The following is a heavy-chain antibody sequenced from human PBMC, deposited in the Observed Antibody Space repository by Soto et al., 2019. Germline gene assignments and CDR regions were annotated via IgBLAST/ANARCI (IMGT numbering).Heavy chain of an antibody. D-gene: IGHD1-26*01. CDR1: GYTLTELS. CDR3: ATESGSGSYDGGFVY. CDR2: IDSEDCET. V-gene: IGHV1-24*01. Sequence: ASVKVSCKVSGYTLTELSMHWVGPAPGKGLEWMGGIDSEDCETIYAQKFKGRVTMTDDTSTNTGYMELSSLRSEDTAVYYCATESGSGSYDGGFVYWGQGTLVTVSS. J-gene: IGHJ4*02.